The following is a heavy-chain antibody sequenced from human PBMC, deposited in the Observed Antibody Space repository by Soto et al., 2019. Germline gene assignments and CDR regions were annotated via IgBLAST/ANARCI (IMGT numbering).Heavy chain of an antibody. CDR3: AKQLVRRYYYYGMEV. J-gene: IGHJ6*04. D-gene: IGHD6-6*01. CDR1: GGSFSGYY. Sequence: SETLSLTCAVYGGSFSGYYWSWIRQPPGKGLEWIGEINHSGSTNYNPSLKSRVTISVDTSKNQFSLKLSSVTAADTAVYYCAKQLVRRYYYYGMEVWGKGTRVTVS. CDR2: INHSGST. V-gene: IGHV4-34*01.